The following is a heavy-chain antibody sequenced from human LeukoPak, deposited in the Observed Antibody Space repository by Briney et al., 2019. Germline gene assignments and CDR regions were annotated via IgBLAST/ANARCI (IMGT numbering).Heavy chain of an antibody. D-gene: IGHD6-19*01. Sequence: WGTLSLSCTTSGCTFTTCWLIWVRQAPRPGQERVGNRKQDCSEKYYLSSVKGRFTISPDNAKSSLYLQMTSLRAEDMAVYYCARDVDSGGWYWEESNRWGQGTLVTVSS. J-gene: IGHJ5*02. V-gene: IGHV3-7*03. CDR3: ARDVDSGGWYWEESNR. CDR1: GCTFTTCW. CDR2: RKQDCSEK.